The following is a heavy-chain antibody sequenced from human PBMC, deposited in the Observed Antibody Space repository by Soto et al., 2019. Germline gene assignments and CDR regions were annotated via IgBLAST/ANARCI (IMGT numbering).Heavy chain of an antibody. Sequence: EVHLLESVGGLVHPGESLRLSCGASGFTFSSCVMTWVRQAPGTGLEWVSCITDSGTGAYYADSVKGRFTISRDNSKNTMYLQMNNLRAEDTGVYYCAKGLINGRWYAEDWGQGTLVTVAS. D-gene: IGHD6-13*01. J-gene: IGHJ4*02. CDR2: ITDSGTGA. V-gene: IGHV3-23*01. CDR1: GFTFSSCV. CDR3: AKGLINGRWYAED.